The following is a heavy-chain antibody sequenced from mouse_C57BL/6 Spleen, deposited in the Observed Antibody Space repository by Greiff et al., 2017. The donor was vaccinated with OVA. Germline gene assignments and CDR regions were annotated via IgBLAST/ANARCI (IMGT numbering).Heavy chain of an antibody. CDR1: GYSFTDYN. CDR3: ARKDYGSSYWYFDV. V-gene: IGHV1-39*01. D-gene: IGHD1-1*01. J-gene: IGHJ1*03. CDR2: INPNYGTT. Sequence: VQLQQSGPELVKPGASVKISCKASGYSFTDYNMNWVKQSNGKSLEWIGVINPNYGTTSYNQKFKSKATLTVDQSSSTAYMQLNSLTSEDSAVYYCARKDYGSSYWYFDVWGTGTTVTVSS.